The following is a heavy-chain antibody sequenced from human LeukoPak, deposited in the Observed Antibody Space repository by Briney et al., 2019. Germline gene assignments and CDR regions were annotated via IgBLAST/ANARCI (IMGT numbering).Heavy chain of an antibody. CDR1: GFIVSSMY. V-gene: IGHV3-53*01. CDR3: YCGSGSGFDY. J-gene: IGHJ4*02. CDR2: IYSGGST. D-gene: IGHD3-10*01. Sequence: GGSLRLSCAASGFIVSSMYMNWVRQAPGKGLEWVSVIYSGGSTYYADSVKGRFTISRDKSKNTLYLQMNTLRAEDTAVYYCYCGSGSGFDYWGQGTLVTVSS.